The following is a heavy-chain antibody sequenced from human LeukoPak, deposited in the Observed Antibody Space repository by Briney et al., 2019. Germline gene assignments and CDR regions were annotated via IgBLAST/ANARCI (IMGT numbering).Heavy chain of an antibody. CDR1: GYTFTGYD. Sequence: GASVKVSCKASGYTFTGYDMHWGRQAPGQGLEWMGWINPNSGGTNYAQKLQGRGTMTRDTSISTAYMELSRLRPDDTAVYYCAGQPGSTPWGQGTLVTVSS. J-gene: IGHJ5*02. CDR2: INPNSGGT. CDR3: AGQPGSTP. D-gene: IGHD2/OR15-2a*01. V-gene: IGHV1-2*02.